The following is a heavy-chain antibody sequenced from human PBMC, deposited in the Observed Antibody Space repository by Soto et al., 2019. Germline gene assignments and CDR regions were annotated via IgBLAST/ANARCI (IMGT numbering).Heavy chain of an antibody. V-gene: IGHV1-18*04. CDR3: AMVDYYDSSGYYGY. J-gene: IGHJ4*02. Sequence: QVQLVQSGAEVKKPGASVKVSCKASGYTFTIYGISWVRQAPGQGLEWMGWISGYNGNTDYAQNLQDRVTLPTDASTSSVSMELRSLRSDDTAVYYCAMVDYYDSSGYYGYWGQGTLITGSS. CDR1: GYTFTIYG. D-gene: IGHD3-22*01. CDR2: ISGYNGNT.